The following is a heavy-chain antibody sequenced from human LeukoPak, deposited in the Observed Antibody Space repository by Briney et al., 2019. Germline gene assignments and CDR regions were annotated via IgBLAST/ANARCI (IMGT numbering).Heavy chain of an antibody. Sequence: PSETLSLTCTVSGGSISSGGYYWSWIRQHPGKGLEWIGYIYYSGSTYYNPSLKSRVTISVDTSKNQFSLKLSSVTAADTAVYYCARGRNVDTAITGDYWGQGTLVTVSS. V-gene: IGHV4-31*03. CDR3: ARGRNVDTAITGDY. CDR2: IYYSGST. CDR1: GGSISSGGYY. J-gene: IGHJ4*02. D-gene: IGHD5-18*01.